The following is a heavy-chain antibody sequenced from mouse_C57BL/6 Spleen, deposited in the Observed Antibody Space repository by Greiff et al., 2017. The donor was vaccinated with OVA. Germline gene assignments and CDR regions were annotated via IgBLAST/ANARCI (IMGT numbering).Heavy chain of an antibody. CDR3: ARRGGGYYEDYFDY. CDR2: IYPGSGNT. V-gene: IGHV1-66*01. Sequence: QVHVKQSGPELVKPGASVKISCKASGYSFTSYYIHWVKQRPGQGLEWIGWIYPGSGNTKYNEKFKGKATLTADTSSSTAYMQLSSLTSEDSAVYYCARRGGGYYEDYFDYWGQGTTLTVSS. CDR1: GYSFTSYY. D-gene: IGHD2-3*01. J-gene: IGHJ2*01.